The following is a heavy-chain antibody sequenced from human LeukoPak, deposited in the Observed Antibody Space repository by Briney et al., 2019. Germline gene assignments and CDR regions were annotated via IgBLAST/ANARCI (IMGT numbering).Heavy chain of an antibody. V-gene: IGHV3-11*04. CDR1: GFTFSDYY. Sequence: PGGSLRLSCAASGFTFSDYYMSWIRQAPGKGLEWVSYISSGGSTIYYADSVKGRFTISRDNAKNSLYLQMNSLRAEDTAVYYCATWGSIAVAGHHYWGQGTLVTVSS. CDR2: ISSGGSTI. D-gene: IGHD6-19*01. CDR3: ATWGSIAVAGHHY. J-gene: IGHJ4*02.